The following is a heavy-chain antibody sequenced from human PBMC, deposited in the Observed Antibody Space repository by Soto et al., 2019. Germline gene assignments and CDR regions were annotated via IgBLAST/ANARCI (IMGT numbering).Heavy chain of an antibody. D-gene: IGHD5-12*01. CDR2: TYFRSKWYN. Sequence: QVQLQQSGPGLVKPSQTLSLTCAISGDSVSSNTASWNWIRQSPSRGLEWLGRTYFRSKWYNDSSVSVKSRILTNPDTSNNQFSLQLNSVTPEDTAVYFCATGDILGPKTGYAFDPWGQGIMVTVSS. V-gene: IGHV6-1*01. J-gene: IGHJ5*02. CDR1: GDSVSSNTAS. CDR3: ATGDILGPKTGYAFDP.